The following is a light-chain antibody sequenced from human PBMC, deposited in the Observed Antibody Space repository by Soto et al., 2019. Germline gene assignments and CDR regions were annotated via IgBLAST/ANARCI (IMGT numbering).Light chain of an antibody. V-gene: IGKV3-15*01. J-gene: IGKJ1*01. CDR1: QSVSID. Sequence: EIVMTQSPDTLSVSPGERATLSCRASQSVSIDLAWYQQTPGQAPRLLIYGASTRATGVPPTFSGSVSGTEFTITISSLQSEDFTVDYCQQYNKWPLTFGQGTKVEIK. CDR3: QQYNKWPLT. CDR2: GAS.